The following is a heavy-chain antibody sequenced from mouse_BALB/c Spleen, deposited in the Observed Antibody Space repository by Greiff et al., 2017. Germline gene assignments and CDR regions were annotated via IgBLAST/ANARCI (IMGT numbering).Heavy chain of an antibody. CDR1: GYTFTSYY. CDR2: INPSNGGT. V-gene: IGHV1S81*02. J-gene: IGHJ3*01. Sequence: QVQLQHSGAELVKPGASVKLSCKASGYTFTSYYMYWVKQRPGQGLEWIGEINPSNGGTNFNEKFKSKATLTVDKSSSTAYMQLSSLTSEDSAVYDCARGSYRYGVAYWGQGTLVTVSA. CDR3: ARGSYRYGVAY. D-gene: IGHD2-14*01.